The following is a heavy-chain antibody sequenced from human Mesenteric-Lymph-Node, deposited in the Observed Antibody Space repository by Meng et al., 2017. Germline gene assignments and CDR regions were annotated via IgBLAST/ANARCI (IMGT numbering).Heavy chain of an antibody. CDR2: IYYSGST. CDR1: GGSISSGDYY. CDR3: ARVGWRQWSFDL. V-gene: IGHV4-30-4*01. D-gene: IGHD5-18*01. Sequence: QVQLRASGPGLVKPSQTLSLTCTVSGGSISSGDYYWSWLRQPPGKGLEWIGYIYYSGSTYYNPSLKSRVTISVDTSKNQFSLKLSSVTAADTAVYYCARVGWRQWSFDLWGRGTLVTVSS. J-gene: IGHJ2*01.